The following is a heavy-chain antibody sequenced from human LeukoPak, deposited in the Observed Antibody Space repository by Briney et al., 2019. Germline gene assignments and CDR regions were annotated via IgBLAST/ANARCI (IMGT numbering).Heavy chain of an antibody. CDR2: ISSSSSYI. CDR3: ARGGCSGTTCPPEY. J-gene: IGHJ4*02. D-gene: IGHD2-2*01. CDR1: GFTFSAYS. Sequence: GGSLRLSCAASGFTFSAYSMNWVRQAPGKGLEWVSFISSSSSYIYYADSVKGRFTISRENAKNSLYLQMNSLRADDTAAYYCARGGCSGTTCPPEYWGQGTLVTVSS. V-gene: IGHV3-21*06.